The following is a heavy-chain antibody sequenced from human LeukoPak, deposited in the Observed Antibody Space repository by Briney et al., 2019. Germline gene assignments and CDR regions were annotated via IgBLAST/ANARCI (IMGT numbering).Heavy chain of an antibody. D-gene: IGHD6-13*01. CDR2: ISSSGSTI. Sequence: PGGSLRLSCAASGFTFSSYEMNWVRQAPGKGLEWVSYISSSGSTIYYADSVKGRFTISRDNAKNSLYLQMNSLRAEDTAVYYCARVYSSSWHYFDYWGQGTLVTVSS. J-gene: IGHJ4*02. CDR3: ARVYSSSWHYFDY. CDR1: GFTFSSYE. V-gene: IGHV3-48*03.